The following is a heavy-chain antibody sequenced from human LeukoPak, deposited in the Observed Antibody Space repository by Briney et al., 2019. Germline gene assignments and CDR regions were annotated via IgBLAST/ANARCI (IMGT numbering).Heavy chain of an antibody. CDR1: GFTFSSYA. V-gene: IGHV3-23*01. D-gene: IGHD3-3*01. J-gene: IGHJ4*02. CDR3: AKTPFLEWLLSYFDY. Sequence: GGSLRLSCAASGFTFSSYAMSWVRQAPGKGLEWVSAISGSGGSTYYADSVKGRFTISRDNSKNTLYLQMNSLRAEDTAVYYCAKTPFLEWLLSYFDYWGQGTLVTVSS. CDR2: ISGSGGST.